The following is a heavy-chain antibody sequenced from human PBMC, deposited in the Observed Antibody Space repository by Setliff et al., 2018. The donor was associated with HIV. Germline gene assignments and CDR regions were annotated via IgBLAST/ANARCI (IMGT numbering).Heavy chain of an antibody. Sequence: SETLSLTCTVSGGSITTTNYYWGWVRQSPGKGLEWIGVIYYRGSAYYNLSLQSRVTLSVDTSKNSFSLHLTSVTAADTAVYFCARARGPPLPVLDFWGPGTLVHVSS. J-gene: IGHJ4*02. D-gene: IGHD3-10*01. V-gene: IGHV4-39*07. CDR2: IYYRGSA. CDR3: ARARGPPLPVLDF. CDR1: GGSITTTNYY.